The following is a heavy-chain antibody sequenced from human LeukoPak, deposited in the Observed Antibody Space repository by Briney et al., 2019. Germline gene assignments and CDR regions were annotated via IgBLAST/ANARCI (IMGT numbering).Heavy chain of an antibody. V-gene: IGHV3-21*04. J-gene: IGHJ4*02. D-gene: IGHD4/OR15-4a*01. CDR3: ARALNRHIGAFEY. Sequence: GGSLRLSCAASGFTFSSYSMNWVRQAPGKGLEWVSSISSSSSYIYYADSVKGRFTISRDNAKNTLYLHMNSLRVEDTATYFCARALNRHIGAFEYWGQGALVTVSS. CDR1: GFTFSSYS. CDR2: ISSSSSYI.